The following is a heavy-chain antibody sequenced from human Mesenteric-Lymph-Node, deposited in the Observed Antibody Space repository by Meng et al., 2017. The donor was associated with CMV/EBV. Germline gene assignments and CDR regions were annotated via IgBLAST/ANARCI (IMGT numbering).Heavy chain of an antibody. CDR2: ISGSGGST. D-gene: IGHD4-17*01. V-gene: IGHV3-23*01. CDR1: GFTFSNYA. Sequence: SGFTFSNYAMSWVRQAPGKGLEWVSAISGSGGSTYYADSVKGRFTISRDNSKNTLYLQMNSLRAEDTAVYYCAKVTNGDYGPNLDYWGQGTLVTVSS. CDR3: AKVTNGDYGPNLDY. J-gene: IGHJ4*02.